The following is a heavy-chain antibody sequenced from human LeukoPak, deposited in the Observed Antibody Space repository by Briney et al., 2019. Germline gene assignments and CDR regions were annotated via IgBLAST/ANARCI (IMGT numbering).Heavy chain of an antibody. Sequence: SETLSLTCTVSGGSISSSSYYWGWIRQPPGKGLEWIGSIYYSGSTNYNPSLKSRVTISVDTSKNQFSLKLSSVTAADTAVYCCARDPPYYDFWSGPLRGAFDIWGQGTMVTVSS. CDR3: ARDPPYYDFWSGPLRGAFDI. CDR2: IYYSGST. D-gene: IGHD3-3*01. CDR1: GGSISSSSYY. J-gene: IGHJ3*02. V-gene: IGHV4-39*07.